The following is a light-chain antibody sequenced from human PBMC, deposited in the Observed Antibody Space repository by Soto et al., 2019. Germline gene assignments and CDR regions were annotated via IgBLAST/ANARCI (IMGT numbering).Light chain of an antibody. J-gene: IGLJ1*01. V-gene: IGLV1-44*01. CDR1: SANIGSKT. CDR3: AAWDDSLNGLYV. Sequence: QSVLTQPPSASGTPGQRDTISCSGSSANIGSKTVNWYQQLPGTAPKLLIYSNNQRPSGVPDRFSGSKSGTSASPAISGLQSEDEADYYCAAWDDSLNGLYVFGTGTKVTVL. CDR2: SNN.